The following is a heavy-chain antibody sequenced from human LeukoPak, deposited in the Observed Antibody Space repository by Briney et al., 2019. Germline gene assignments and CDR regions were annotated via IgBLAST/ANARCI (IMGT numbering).Heavy chain of an antibody. CDR2: IYYSGSA. CDR1: RGPVSSGSYY. Sequence: SSETLSLTCTVSRGPVSSGSYYWSWIRQPPGKGLEWIGYIYYSGSANYNPSLKSPVTISVDTSKNQFSLKLSSVTAADTAVYYCARALVSSGWYYFDYWGQGTLVTVSS. CDR3: ARALVSSGWYYFDY. J-gene: IGHJ4*02. D-gene: IGHD6-19*01. V-gene: IGHV4-61*01.